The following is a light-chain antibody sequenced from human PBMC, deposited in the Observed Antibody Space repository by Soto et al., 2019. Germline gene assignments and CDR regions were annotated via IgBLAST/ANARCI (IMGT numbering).Light chain of an antibody. J-gene: IGKJ1*01. CDR2: DSS. CDR3: QQYNRWRT. Sequence: EVVMTQSPATLAVSAGEGATLSRRASQSVNSNIAWYQQKPGQPPRLLIYDSSARATGIPARLSGSGSGTEFTLTIRGPQSEDFAVYYCQQYNRWRTFGQGTKVDIK. CDR1: QSVNSN. V-gene: IGKV3-15*01.